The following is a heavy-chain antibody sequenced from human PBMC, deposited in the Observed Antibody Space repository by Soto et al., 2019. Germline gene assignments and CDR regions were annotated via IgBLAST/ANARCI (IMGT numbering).Heavy chain of an antibody. Sequence: QVQLRQWGAGLLKPSETLSLTCAVYGGSFSGYYWSWIRQPPGKGLEWIGEINHSGSTNYNPSLKSRVTISVDTSKNQFSLKLSSVTAADTAVYYCANMEEGNIPGRDYWGQGTLVTVSS. CDR2: INHSGST. D-gene: IGHD3-10*01. CDR3: ANMEEGNIPGRDY. J-gene: IGHJ4*02. V-gene: IGHV4-34*01. CDR1: GGSFSGYY.